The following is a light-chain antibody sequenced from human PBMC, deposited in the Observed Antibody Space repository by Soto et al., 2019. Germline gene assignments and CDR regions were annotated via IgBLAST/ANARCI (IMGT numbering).Light chain of an antibody. CDR1: QSVSGY. CDR2: ADS. V-gene: IGKV3-20*01. J-gene: IGKJ4*01. Sequence: EIVLTQSPATLSLSPGETATLSCRASQSVSGYIGWYQQKPGQAPRLLIYADSNRATGIPDRFSGSGSGTDFTLTISRLEPEDFAVYYCQQYGSSPGLTFGGGTKVDIK. CDR3: QQYGSSPGLT.